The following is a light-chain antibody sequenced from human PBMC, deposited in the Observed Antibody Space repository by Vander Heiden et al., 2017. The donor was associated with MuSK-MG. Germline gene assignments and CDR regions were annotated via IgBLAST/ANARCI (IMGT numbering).Light chain of an antibody. CDR3: SSYTTVSTLVV. V-gene: IGLV2-14*03. CDR2: DVS. Sequence: QSALTQPASVSGSPGQSITISCTGTSSDVGAYNFVPWYQHHPGKAPKLMIYDVSNRPSGVSNRFSGSKSGNTASLTIAGLQAEDEADYYCSSYTTVSTLVVFGGGTKLTVL. J-gene: IGLJ3*02. CDR1: SSDVGAYNF.